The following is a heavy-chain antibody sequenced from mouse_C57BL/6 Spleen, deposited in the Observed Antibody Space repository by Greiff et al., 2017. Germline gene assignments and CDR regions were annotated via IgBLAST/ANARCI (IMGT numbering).Heavy chain of an antibody. CDR2: ISSGGDYI. J-gene: IGHJ1*03. Sequence: EVKLVESGAGLVKPGGSLKLSCAASGFTFSSYAMPWVRQTPEKRLEWVAYISSGGDYIYYADTVTGRFNISRDNARNTLYLQMSSLKSEDTAMDYCTSDGYYRYYDVWGTGTTVTVAS. CDR1: GFTFSSYA. CDR3: TSDGYYRYYDV. D-gene: IGHD2-3*01. V-gene: IGHV5-9-1*02.